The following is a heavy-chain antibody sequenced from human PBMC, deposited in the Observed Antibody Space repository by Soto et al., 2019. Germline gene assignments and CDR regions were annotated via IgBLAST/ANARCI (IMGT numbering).Heavy chain of an antibody. CDR3: ARDYSSGWSTNFWGKGENWFDP. D-gene: IGHD6-19*01. CDR1: GYTFTCYG. V-gene: IGHV1-18*01. CDR2: ISPYNGKT. Sequence: GASVKACCKTSGYTFTCYGISWVRQAPGQGLEWMGWISPYNGKTNYAQKVQGRVTMTTDTSTSTAYMELRSLRSDDTAVYYCARDYSSGWSTNFWGKGENWFDPWGQGTLVTVSS. J-gene: IGHJ5*02.